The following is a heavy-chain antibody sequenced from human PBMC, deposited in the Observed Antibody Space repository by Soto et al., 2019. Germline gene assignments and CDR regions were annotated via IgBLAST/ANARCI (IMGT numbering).Heavy chain of an antibody. V-gene: IGHV1-18*01. Sequence: ASVKVSCKASGGTFSSYGISWVRQAPGQGLEWMGWISAYNGNTNYAQKLQGRVTMTTDTSTSTAYMELRSLRSDDTAVYYCARGLGIAADKDPYNWFDPWGQGTLVTVSS. CDR2: ISAYNGNT. CDR1: GGTFSSYG. J-gene: IGHJ5*02. D-gene: IGHD6-13*01. CDR3: ARGLGIAADKDPYNWFDP.